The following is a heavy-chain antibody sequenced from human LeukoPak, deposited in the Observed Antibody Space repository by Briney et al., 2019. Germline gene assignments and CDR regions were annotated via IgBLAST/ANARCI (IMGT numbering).Heavy chain of an antibody. CDR2: ISSDGRTE. CDR3: ARGWGSGAWLIDS. J-gene: IGHJ4*02. CDR1: GFTFSSYA. V-gene: IGHV3-30*04. D-gene: IGHD3-16*01. Sequence: GRSLRLSCAASGFTFSSYATHWVRQGPGKGLEWVAFISSDGRTEYNADSVKGRFTISRDNSKNTLYLQMSSLTTEDTAVYYCARGWGSGAWLIDSWGQGTLVSVSS.